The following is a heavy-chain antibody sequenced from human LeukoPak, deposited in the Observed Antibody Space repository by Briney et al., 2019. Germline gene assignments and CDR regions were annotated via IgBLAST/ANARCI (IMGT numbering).Heavy chain of an antibody. CDR3: ARGFYQGYDSSGSDAFDI. CDR2: ISAYNGNT. CDR1: GYPFTSYG. D-gene: IGHD3-22*01. J-gene: IGHJ3*02. V-gene: IGHV1-18*01. Sequence: ASVKVSCKASGYPFTSYGISWVRQAPGRGLEWMGWISAYNGNTNYAQKLQGRVTMTTDTSTSTAYMELRSLRSDDTAVYYCARGFYQGYDSSGSDAFDIWGQGTMVTVSS.